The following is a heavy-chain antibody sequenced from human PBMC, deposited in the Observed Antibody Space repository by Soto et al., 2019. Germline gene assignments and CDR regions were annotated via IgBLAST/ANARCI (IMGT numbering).Heavy chain of an antibody. D-gene: IGHD5-18*01. Sequence: ASVKVSCKASGYTFTSYDINWVRQATGQGLEWMGWMNPNSGNTGYAQKFQGRVTMTRNTSISTAYMELSSLRSEDTAVYYCARKTSGYSYGYYYYMDVWGKGTTVTVSS. V-gene: IGHV1-8*01. CDR1: GYTFTSYD. J-gene: IGHJ6*03. CDR2: MNPNSGNT. CDR3: ARKTSGYSYGYYYYMDV.